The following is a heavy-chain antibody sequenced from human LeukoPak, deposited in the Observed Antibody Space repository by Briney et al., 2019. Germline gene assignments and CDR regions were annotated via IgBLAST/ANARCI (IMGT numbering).Heavy chain of an antibody. CDR3: ARAAPIYCSSPSRLDTFDI. CDR1: GFTFSSYW. D-gene: IGHD2-2*01. J-gene: IGHJ3*02. CDR2: IKQDGSEK. Sequence: GGSLRLSCAASGFTFSSYWMSWVRQAPGKGLEWVANIKQDGSEKYYVDSVKGRFTISRDNAKNSLYLQRNSLRAEDTAVYYCARAAPIYCSSPSRLDTFDIWGQGTMVTVSS. V-gene: IGHV3-7*01.